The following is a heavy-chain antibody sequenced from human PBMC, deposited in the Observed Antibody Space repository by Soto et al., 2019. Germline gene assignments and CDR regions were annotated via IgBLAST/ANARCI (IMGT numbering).Heavy chain of an antibody. V-gene: IGHV4-31*03. CDR3: ARGGGSTKVDY. CDR1: GGSITSSGYY. D-gene: IGHD2-2*01. Sequence: QVQLQESGPGLVKPSQTLSLTCTVSGGSITSSGYYWSWIRQHPGEGLEWIGFTSNSGSTSYNPSLKNRVTLSVDTSSNQFSLNLKSVTAADTAVYYCARGGGSTKVDYWGQGTLVTVSP. J-gene: IGHJ4*02. CDR2: TSNSGST.